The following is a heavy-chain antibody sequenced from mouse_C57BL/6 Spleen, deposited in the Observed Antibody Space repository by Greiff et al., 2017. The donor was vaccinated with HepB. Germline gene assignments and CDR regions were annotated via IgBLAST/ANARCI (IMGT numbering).Heavy chain of an antibody. Sequence: EVQLQQSGPGMVKPSQSLSLTCTVTGYSITSGYDWHWIRHFPGNKLEWMGYISYSGSTNYNPSLKSRISITHDTSKNHFFLKLNSVTTEDTATYYCAREGYGSGFDYWGQGTTLTVSS. CDR3: AREGYGSGFDY. CDR1: GYSITSGYD. J-gene: IGHJ2*01. D-gene: IGHD1-1*01. CDR2: ISYSGST. V-gene: IGHV3-1*01.